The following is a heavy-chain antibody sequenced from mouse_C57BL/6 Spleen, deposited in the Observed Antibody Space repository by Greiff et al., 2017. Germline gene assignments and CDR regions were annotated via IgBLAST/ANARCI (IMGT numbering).Heavy chain of an antibody. J-gene: IGHJ1*03. CDR2: INPNNGGT. Sequence: EVQLQQSGPELVKPGASVKISCKASGYTFTDYYMNWVKQSHGKSLEWIGDINPNNGGTSYNQQFKGKATLTVDKSSSTAYMELRSLTSEDSAVYYCAKRYYGSSHWYFDVWGTGTTVTVSS. CDR3: AKRYYGSSHWYFDV. D-gene: IGHD1-1*01. V-gene: IGHV1-26*01. CDR1: GYTFTDYY.